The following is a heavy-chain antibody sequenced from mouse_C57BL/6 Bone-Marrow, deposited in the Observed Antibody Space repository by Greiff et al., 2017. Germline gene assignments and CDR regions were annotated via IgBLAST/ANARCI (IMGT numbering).Heavy chain of an antibody. CDR3: ARGGGYAMDY. CDR2: ISDGGSYT. J-gene: IGHJ4*01. D-gene: IGHD1-1*02. Sequence: EVKLEESGGGLVKPGGSLKLSCAASGFTFSSYAMSWVRQTPEKRLEWVATISDGGSYTYYPDNVKGRFTISRDNAKNNLYLQMSHRKSEDTAMYYCARGGGYAMDYWGQGTSVTVSS. V-gene: IGHV5-4*03. CDR1: GFTFSSYA.